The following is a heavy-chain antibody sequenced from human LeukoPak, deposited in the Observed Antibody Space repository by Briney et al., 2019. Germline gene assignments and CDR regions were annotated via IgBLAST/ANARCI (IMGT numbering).Heavy chain of an antibody. V-gene: IGHV3-30-3*01. CDR2: ISYDGSNK. CDR1: GFSFSTDA. J-gene: IGHJ4*02. CDR3: ARGYCTNDVCSTFEY. D-gene: IGHD2-8*01. Sequence: GGSLRLSCAASGFSFSTDAMHWVRQAPGQGLEWVAVISYDGSNKYYADSVTGRFIISRDNSKNTLYLQMNSLRAEDTAVYYCARGYCTNDVCSTFEYWGQGTLVTVSS.